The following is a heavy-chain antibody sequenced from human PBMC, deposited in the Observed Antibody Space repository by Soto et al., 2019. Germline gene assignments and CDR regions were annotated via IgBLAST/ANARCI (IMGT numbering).Heavy chain of an antibody. D-gene: IGHD2-21*01. V-gene: IGHV3-30*03. Sequence: QVQLVESGGGVVQPGRSLRLSCAASGFTFSSYGMHWVRQAPGKGLEWVAVISYDGSNKYYADSVKGRFTISRDNSKNTLYLQMNSLRAEDTAVYYCACHWGGDCFVPFDYWGQGTLVTVSS. CDR2: ISYDGSNK. J-gene: IGHJ4*02. CDR3: ACHWGGDCFVPFDY. CDR1: GFTFSSYG.